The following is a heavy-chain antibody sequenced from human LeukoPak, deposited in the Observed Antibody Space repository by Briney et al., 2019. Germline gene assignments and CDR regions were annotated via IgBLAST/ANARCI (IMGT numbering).Heavy chain of an antibody. Sequence: GGSLRLSCAASGFTFSSYAMSWFRQAPGKGLEWVSAISGSGGSTYYADSVKCQFTISRDNSKNTLYLQMNSLRAEDTAVYYCAKDVGYGDYGGFDYWGQGTLVTVSS. D-gene: IGHD4-17*01. CDR3: AKDVGYGDYGGFDY. V-gene: IGHV3-23*01. CDR1: GFTFSSYA. CDR2: ISGSGGST. J-gene: IGHJ4*02.